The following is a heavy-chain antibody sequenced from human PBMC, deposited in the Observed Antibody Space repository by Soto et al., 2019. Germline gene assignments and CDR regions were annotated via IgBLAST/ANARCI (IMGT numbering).Heavy chain of an antibody. CDR1: GYTFTTYD. V-gene: IGHV1-8*01. Sequence: QAQLVQSGAEVRKPGASVNVSCKASGYTFTTYDLNWVRQAPGQGLEWLGSMYPNSGITGYAQNFQDRITMTRKIYRNTAQMELRGLLTEDKAVFYCGRERKFDIWRNGLGVWGQGTTVTVSS. J-gene: IGHJ6*02. CDR2: MYPNSGIT. D-gene: IGHD3-3*01. CDR3: GRERKFDIWRNGLGV.